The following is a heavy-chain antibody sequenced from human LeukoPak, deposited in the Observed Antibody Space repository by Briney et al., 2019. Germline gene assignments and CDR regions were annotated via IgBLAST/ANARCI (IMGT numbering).Heavy chain of an antibody. D-gene: IGHD3-22*01. CDR2: IWYDGSNK. CDR3: ARDRGYDSSGPAPC. CDR1: GFTFSSYG. Sequence: PGGSLRLSCAASGFTFSSYGMHWVRQAPGKGLEWVAVIWYDGSNKYYADSVKGRFTISRDNSKNTLYLQMNSLRAEDTAVYYCARDRGYDSSGPAPCWGQGTLVTVSS. V-gene: IGHV3-33*01. J-gene: IGHJ4*02.